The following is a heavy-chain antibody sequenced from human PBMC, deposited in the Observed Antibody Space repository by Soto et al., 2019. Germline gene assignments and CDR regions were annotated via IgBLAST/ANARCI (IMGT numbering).Heavy chain of an antibody. CDR1: GFRFDDYN. V-gene: IGHV3-43*01. CDR3: ARETLSFGSALDV. J-gene: IGHJ6*02. D-gene: IGHD3-3*01. Sequence: PGGSLRLSCAASGFRFDDYNMHWVRQAPGKGLEWVSLITWNGGNTYYADSVKGRFTISRDGTTQSAFLQMTSLKREDTGLYYCARETLSFGSALDVWGQGTTVTVSS. CDR2: ITWNGGNT.